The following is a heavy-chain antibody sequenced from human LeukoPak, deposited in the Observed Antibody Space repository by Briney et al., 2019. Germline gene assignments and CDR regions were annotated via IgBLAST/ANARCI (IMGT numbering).Heavy chain of an antibody. V-gene: IGHV3-13*01. CDR1: GFTFSSYD. CDR3: AKDTAAGPYYYYYTDV. J-gene: IGHJ6*03. D-gene: IGHD6-13*01. CDR2: IGTAGDT. Sequence: GGSLRLSCAASGFTFSSYDMHWVRQATGKGLEWVSAIGTAGDTYYPGSVKGRFTISRENAKNSLYLQMNSLRAGDTAVYYCAKDTAAGPYYYYYTDVWGKGTTVTVSS.